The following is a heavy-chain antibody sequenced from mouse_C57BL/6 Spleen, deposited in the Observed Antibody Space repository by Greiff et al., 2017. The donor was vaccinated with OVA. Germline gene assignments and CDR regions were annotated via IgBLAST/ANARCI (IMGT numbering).Heavy chain of an antibody. J-gene: IGHJ4*01. CDR1: GYAFSSSW. Sequence: QVQLQQSGPELVKPGASVKISCKASGYAFSSSWMNWVKQRPGKGLEWIGRIYPGDGDTNYNGKFKGKATLTADKSSSTAYMQLSSLTSEDSAVYFCARSPNYSSYAMDYWGQGTSVTVSS. D-gene: IGHD2-5*01. V-gene: IGHV1-82*01. CDR2: IYPGDGDT. CDR3: ARSPNYSSYAMDY.